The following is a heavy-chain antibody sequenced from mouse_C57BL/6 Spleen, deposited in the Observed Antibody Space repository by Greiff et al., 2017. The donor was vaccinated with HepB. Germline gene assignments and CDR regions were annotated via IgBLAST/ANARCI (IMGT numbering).Heavy chain of an antibody. CDR3: TRVTTVVARNWYFDV. J-gene: IGHJ1*03. Sequence: DVQLVESGEGLVKPGGSLKLSCAASGFTFSSYAMSWVRQTPEKRLEWVAYISSGGDYIYYADTVKGRFTISRDNARNTLYLQMSSLKSEDTAMYYCTRVTTVVARNWYFDVWGTGTTVTVSS. CDR2: ISSGGDYI. D-gene: IGHD1-1*01. V-gene: IGHV5-9-1*02. CDR1: GFTFSSYA.